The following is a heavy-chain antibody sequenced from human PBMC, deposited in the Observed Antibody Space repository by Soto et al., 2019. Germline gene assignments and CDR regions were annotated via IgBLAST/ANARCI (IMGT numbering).Heavy chain of an antibody. CDR3: TRKGIAVAGFDY. Sequence: GGSLRLSCTASGFTFGYYAMSWVRQAPGKGLEWVGFIRSKAYGGTTEYAASVKGRFTISRDDSKSIAYLQMNSLKTEDTAVYYCTRKGIAVAGFDYWGPGTLVTVSS. V-gene: IGHV3-49*04. CDR2: IRSKAYGGTT. D-gene: IGHD6-19*01. J-gene: IGHJ4*02. CDR1: GFTFGYYA.